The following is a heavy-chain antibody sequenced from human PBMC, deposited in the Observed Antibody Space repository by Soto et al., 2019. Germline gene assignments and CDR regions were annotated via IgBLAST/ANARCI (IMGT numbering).Heavy chain of an antibody. D-gene: IGHD4-17*01. Sequence: PSETLSLTCTVSGGSISSSSYYWGWIRQPPGKGLEWIGSIYYSGSTYYNPSLKSRVTISVDTSKNQFSLKLSSVTAADTAVYYCAGPRYGDYSGFDYWGQATLVTVSS. CDR1: GGSISSSSYY. V-gene: IGHV4-39*01. J-gene: IGHJ4*02. CDR3: AGPRYGDYSGFDY. CDR2: IYYSGST.